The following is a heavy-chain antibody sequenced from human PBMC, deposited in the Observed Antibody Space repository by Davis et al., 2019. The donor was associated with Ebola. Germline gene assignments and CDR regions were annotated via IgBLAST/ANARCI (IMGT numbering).Heavy chain of an antibody. Sequence: MPGGSLRLSCAVYGASFSGYYWTWIRQPPGKGLEWIGEINHSGSTNYNPSLKSRVTISVDTSKNQFSLKLNSVTAADTAVYFCARGRTGSYRPRLDYWGQGTLVTVSS. D-gene: IGHD1-26*01. CDR3: ARGRTGSYRPRLDY. V-gene: IGHV4-34*01. J-gene: IGHJ4*02. CDR1: GASFSGYY. CDR2: INHSGST.